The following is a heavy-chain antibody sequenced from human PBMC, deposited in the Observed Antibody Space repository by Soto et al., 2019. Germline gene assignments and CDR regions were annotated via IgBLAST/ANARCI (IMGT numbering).Heavy chain of an antibody. CDR1: GASISSSSHY. CDR2: ISYTGGT. V-gene: IGHV4-39*01. Sequence: QLQLQESGPGLVKPSETLSLSCSVSGASISSSSHYWGWIRQPPGKGLEWIGTISYTGGTYYNASLKSRVTISADPSKNQFYLTLTSVTAADTAVFYCARHVHLREFDYWGQGTLVSVSS. D-gene: IGHD1-1*01. J-gene: IGHJ4*02. CDR3: ARHVHLREFDY.